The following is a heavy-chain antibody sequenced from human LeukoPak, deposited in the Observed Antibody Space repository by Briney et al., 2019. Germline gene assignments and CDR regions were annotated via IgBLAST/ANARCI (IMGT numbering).Heavy chain of an antibody. Sequence: GGSLRLSCAASGFTFSSYAMSWVRQAPGKGLEWVAVISGSGGKTYNADSVEGRFTISRDNSKNTLYLQMNSLRAEDTAVYYCAKDWDYGANRYVDYWGQGTLVTVSS. CDR2: ISGSGGKT. V-gene: IGHV3-23*01. D-gene: IGHD4-17*01. J-gene: IGHJ4*02. CDR3: AKDWDYGANRYVDY. CDR1: GFTFSSYA.